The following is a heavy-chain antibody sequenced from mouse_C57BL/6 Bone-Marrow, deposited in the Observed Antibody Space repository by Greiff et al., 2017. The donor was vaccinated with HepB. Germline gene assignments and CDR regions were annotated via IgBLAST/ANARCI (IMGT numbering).Heavy chain of an antibody. Sequence: QVQLQQSGAELARPGASVKLSCKASGYTFTSYGISWVKQRTGQGLEWIGEIYPRSGNTYYNEKFKGKATLTADKSSSTAYMELRSLTSEVSAVYFCAREGALYAMDYWGQGTSVTVSS. CDR3: AREGALYAMDY. D-gene: IGHD6-1*01. J-gene: IGHJ4*01. CDR1: GYTFTSYG. V-gene: IGHV1-81*01. CDR2: IYPRSGNT.